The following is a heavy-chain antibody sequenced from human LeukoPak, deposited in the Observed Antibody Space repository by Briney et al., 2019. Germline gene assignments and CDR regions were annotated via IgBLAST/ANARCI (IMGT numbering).Heavy chain of an antibody. CDR1: GGSISSYY. Sequence: SETLSLTCTVSGGSISSYYWSWIRRPPGKGLEWIGYIYYSGSTNYNPSLKSRVTISVDTSKNQFSLKLSSVTAADTAVYYCARMRQLVPLFDYWGQGTLVTVSS. CDR2: IYYSGST. CDR3: ARMRQLVPLFDY. D-gene: IGHD6-13*01. V-gene: IGHV4-59*01. J-gene: IGHJ4*02.